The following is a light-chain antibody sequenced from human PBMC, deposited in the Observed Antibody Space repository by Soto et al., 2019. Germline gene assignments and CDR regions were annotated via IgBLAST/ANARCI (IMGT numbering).Light chain of an antibody. J-gene: IGLJ1*01. CDR3: QVWDYDTDHFV. V-gene: IGLV3-21*02. CDR1: NIGSKS. CDR2: ADS. Sequence: SYELTQAPSVSVAPGQTARIGCGGDNIGSKSVHWYQQRPGQAPVLVVYADSDRPSGIPERFSGYNPGNTATLTISRVEAGDEVDYYCQVWDYDTDHFVFGPGTKLTVL.